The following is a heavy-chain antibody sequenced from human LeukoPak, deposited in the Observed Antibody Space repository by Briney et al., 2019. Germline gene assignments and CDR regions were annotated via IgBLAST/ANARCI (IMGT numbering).Heavy chain of an antibody. D-gene: IGHD3-22*01. J-gene: IGHJ4*02. V-gene: IGHV3-30*02. CDR1: GFTFSSYG. CDR2: IRYDGSNK. Sequence: GGSLRLSCAASGFTFSSYGMHWVRQAPGKGLEWVAFIRYDGSNKYYADSVKGRFTISRDNSKNTLYLQMNSLRAEDTAVYYCARGFDYYDSSGSSPHDYWGQGTLVTVSS. CDR3: ARGFDYYDSSGSSPHDY.